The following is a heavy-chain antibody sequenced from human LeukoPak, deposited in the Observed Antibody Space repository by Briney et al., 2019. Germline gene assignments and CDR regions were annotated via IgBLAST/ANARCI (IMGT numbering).Heavy chain of an antibody. D-gene: IGHD3-22*01. Sequence: ASVKVSCKASGYTFTIYYIHWVRQAPGQGLEWMGVINPSGAGTTYAQKFQGRVTMTRDTSTSTVYMELSSLRSEDTAVYYCAGEDSSGFDFWGQGTLVTVSS. CDR1: GYTFTIYY. V-gene: IGHV1-46*01. CDR2: INPSGAGT. CDR3: AGEDSSGFDF. J-gene: IGHJ4*02.